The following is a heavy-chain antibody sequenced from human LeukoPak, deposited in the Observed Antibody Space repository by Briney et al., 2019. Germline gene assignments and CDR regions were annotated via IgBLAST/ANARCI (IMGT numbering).Heavy chain of an antibody. J-gene: IGHJ4*02. V-gene: IGHV3-33*01. CDR2: IWYDGNNK. D-gene: IGHD4-17*01. Sequence: VQPGRSLRLSCAASGFTFNSYGIHWVRQAPGKGLEWVAVIWYDGNNKYYADSVKGRFTISRDSSKNTMYLQMNSLRVEDTAVYYCAREHTTVTSLLDYWGQGTLVTVSS. CDR1: GFTFNSYG. CDR3: AREHTTVTSLLDY.